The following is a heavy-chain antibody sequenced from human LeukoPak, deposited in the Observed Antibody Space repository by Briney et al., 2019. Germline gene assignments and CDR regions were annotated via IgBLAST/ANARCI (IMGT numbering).Heavy chain of an antibody. Sequence: ASVKVSCKASGYTFTGYYIHWVRQAPGQGLECMGWINPNSGGTNYAQKFQGRVTMTRDTSISTAYMELSRLRFDDPAVYYCPRGGSGSYFSWLDPWGQETLVTVSS. J-gene: IGHJ5*02. CDR2: INPNSGGT. D-gene: IGHD3-10*01. CDR3: PRGGSGSYFSWLDP. CDR1: GYTFTGYY. V-gene: IGHV1-2*02.